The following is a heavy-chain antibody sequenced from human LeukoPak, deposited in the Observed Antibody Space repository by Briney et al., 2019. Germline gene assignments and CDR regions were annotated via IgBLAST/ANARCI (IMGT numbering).Heavy chain of an antibody. CDR2: IYHSGST. CDR3: ARDREYYYDSSGYYSYDY. Sequence: SETLSLICGVSGYSISSWYYWGWIRQPPGKGLEGIGSIYHSGSTCYNPSLKSRVTISVDTSKNQFSLKLSSVTAADTVVYYCARDREYYYDSSGYYSYDYWGQGTLVTVS. D-gene: IGHD3-22*01. CDR1: GYSISSWYY. J-gene: IGHJ4*02. V-gene: IGHV4-38-2*02.